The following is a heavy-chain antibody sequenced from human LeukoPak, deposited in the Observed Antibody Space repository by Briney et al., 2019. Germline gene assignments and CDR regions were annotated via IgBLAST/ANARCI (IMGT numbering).Heavy chain of an antibody. CDR1: GGSISSYY. D-gene: IGHD3-22*01. Sequence: SETLSLTCTVSGGSISSYYWSWIRQPPGRGLEWIGYIYQSGGASYNPSLQSRVTISIDKSKNQFSLNLNSVTAADTAVYYCARNSYYDNSGEGAFDIWGQGTMVTVSS. J-gene: IGHJ3*02. CDR3: ARNSYYDNSGEGAFDI. CDR2: IYQSGGA. V-gene: IGHV4-59*12.